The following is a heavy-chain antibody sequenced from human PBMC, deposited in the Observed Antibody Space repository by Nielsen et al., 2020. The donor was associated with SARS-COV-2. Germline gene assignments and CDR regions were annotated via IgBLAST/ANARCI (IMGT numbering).Heavy chain of an antibody. CDR3: AASKSGYYFDL. CDR1: GFTFTKYG. D-gene: IGHD6-13*01. CDR2: ISASGGST. J-gene: IGHJ4*02. Sequence: GESLKISCAASGFTFTKYGMTWVRQDPGKGLEWVSTISASGGSTFYTDSVKGRFTISRDSFKNTLYLQMNSLRAEDTAVYYCAASKSGYYFDLWGQGTLVTVSS. V-gene: IGHV3-23*01.